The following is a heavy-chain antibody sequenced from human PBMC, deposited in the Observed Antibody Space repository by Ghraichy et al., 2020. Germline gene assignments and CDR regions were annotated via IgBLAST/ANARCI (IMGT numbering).Heavy chain of an antibody. J-gene: IGHJ6*02. CDR3: AKDIRGWDGMDV. CDR1: GFTFDDYG. D-gene: IGHD1-26*01. CDR2: ISRDGGSA. V-gene: IGHV3-43D*04. Sequence: LSRTCAASGFTFDDYGMHWVRQAPGKGLEWVSLISRDGGSAYYADSGKGRFTISRDNSKNSLYLQMNSLRAEDTALYYCAKDIRGWDGMDVWGQGTTVTVSS.